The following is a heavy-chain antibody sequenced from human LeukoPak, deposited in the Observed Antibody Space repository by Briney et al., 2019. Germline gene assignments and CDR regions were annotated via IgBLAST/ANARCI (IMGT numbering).Heavy chain of an antibody. CDR3: ARLFVHGSGDLGVDY. V-gene: IGHV4-39*01. J-gene: IGHJ4*02. CDR2: VYYSGST. D-gene: IGHD3-10*01. Sequence: PSETLSLTCTVSGGSISSSSYYWGWIRQPPGKGLEWIGSVYYSGSTYYNPSLKSRVTISVDTSKNQFSLKLSSVTAADTAVYYCARLFVHGSGDLGVDYWGQGTLVTVSS. CDR1: GGSISSSSYY.